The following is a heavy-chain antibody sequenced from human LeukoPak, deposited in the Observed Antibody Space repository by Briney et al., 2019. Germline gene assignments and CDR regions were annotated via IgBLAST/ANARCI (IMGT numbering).Heavy chain of an antibody. V-gene: IGHV3-33*06. J-gene: IGHJ4*02. D-gene: IGHD3-3*01. Sequence: PGGPLRLSCAASGFTFSSYGMHWVRQAPGKGLEWVAVIWYDGSNKYYADSVKGRFTISRDNSKNTLYLQMNSLRAEDTAVYYCAKDKGYDFWSGSLSTIPLYYFDYWGQGTLVTVSS. CDR1: GFTFSSYG. CDR3: AKDKGYDFWSGSLSTIPLYYFDY. CDR2: IWYDGSNK.